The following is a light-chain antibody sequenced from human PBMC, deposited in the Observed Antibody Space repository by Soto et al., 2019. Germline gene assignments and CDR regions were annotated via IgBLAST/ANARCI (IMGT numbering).Light chain of an antibody. J-gene: IGKJ5*01. CDR2: DAS. Sequence: DIQMTQSPSILSASVGDRVTITCRSSQGINSYLAWYQQKPGKAPKVLMYDASTLQRGVPSRFSGSGSGTEFTLAISSLQPEDFATYYCQQFNDYPITFGQGTRLEIK. CDR1: QGINSY. V-gene: IGKV1-9*01. CDR3: QQFNDYPIT.